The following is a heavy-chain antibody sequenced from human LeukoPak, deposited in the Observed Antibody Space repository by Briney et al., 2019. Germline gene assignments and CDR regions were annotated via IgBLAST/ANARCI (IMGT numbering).Heavy chain of an antibody. J-gene: IGHJ3*02. D-gene: IGHD2-2*01. CDR1: GFTFSSYW. CDR2: INSDGRIT. CDR3: ARVGVPQYAFDI. V-gene: IGHV3-74*01. Sequence: VGSLRLSCVATGFTFSSYWMHWVRQVPGKGPVWVSRINSDGRITSYADSVKGRFTISRDNAKNTLYLQMNSLRVEDTAVYSCARVGVPQYAFDIWGQGTWVTVSS.